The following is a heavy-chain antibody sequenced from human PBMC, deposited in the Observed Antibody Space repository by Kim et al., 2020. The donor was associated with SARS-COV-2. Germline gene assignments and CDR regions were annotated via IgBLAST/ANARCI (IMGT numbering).Heavy chain of an antibody. V-gene: IGHV3-23*01. CDR2: ISGSGDTT. J-gene: IGHJ4*02. CDR3: ANPRQPDY. D-gene: IGHD6-13*01. Sequence: GGSLRLSCAASGFTFSNYGMSWVRQAPGKGLEWVSGISGSGDTTTYADSVKGRFTISRDNSKNTLYLQMSSLRAEDTAIYYCANPRQPDYWGQGTLATV. CDR1: GFTFSNYG.